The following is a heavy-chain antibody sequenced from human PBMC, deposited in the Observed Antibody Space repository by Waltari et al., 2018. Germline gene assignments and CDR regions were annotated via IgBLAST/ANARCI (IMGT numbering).Heavy chain of an antibody. CDR1: GYTFTGYF. V-gene: IGHV1-2*06. J-gene: IGHJ5*02. Sequence: QVQLVQSGAEVKKPGASVKVSCKASGYTFTGYFIHWVRQAPGHGLEWMGRINPNSGATDYAPGFQGRLTVTRDTSLRTGYMEVTSLKSEDTAVYYCALMPPTTEWFDPWGQGTVVTVSS. CDR3: ALMPPTTEWFDP. CDR2: INPNSGAT. D-gene: IGHD1-26*01.